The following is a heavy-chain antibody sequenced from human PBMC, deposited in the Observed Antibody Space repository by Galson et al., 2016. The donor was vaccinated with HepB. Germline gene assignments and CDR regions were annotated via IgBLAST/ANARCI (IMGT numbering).Heavy chain of an antibody. D-gene: IGHD1-26*01. CDR3: AQDKGSMSVGATNFQH. CDR2: ISWNSGSI. V-gene: IGHV3-9*01. Sequence: SLRLSCAASGFILKDYAMHWVRQAPGKGLEWVSSISWNSGSIGYADSVQGRFTISRDNAKNSLYLQMNSLRAEDTAFYYCAQDKGSMSVGATNFQHWGQGTLVTVSS. CDR1: GFILKDYA. J-gene: IGHJ1*01.